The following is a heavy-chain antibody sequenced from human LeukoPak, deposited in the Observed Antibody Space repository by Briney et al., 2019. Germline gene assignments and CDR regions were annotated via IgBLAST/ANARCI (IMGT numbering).Heavy chain of an antibody. Sequence: ASVKVSCKASGYTFTSYDINWVRQAPGQGLEWMGWMNPNSGNTGYAQKFQGRVTMTRNTSISTAYMELSSLRSEDTAVYYCARVLKYQLLYHYWGQGTLVTVSS. CDR2: MNPNSGNT. V-gene: IGHV1-8*01. CDR3: ARVLKYQLLYHY. D-gene: IGHD2-2*02. J-gene: IGHJ4*02. CDR1: GYTFTSYD.